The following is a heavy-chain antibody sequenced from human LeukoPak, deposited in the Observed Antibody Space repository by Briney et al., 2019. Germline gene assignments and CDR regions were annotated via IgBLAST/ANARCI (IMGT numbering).Heavy chain of an antibody. V-gene: IGHV3-15*01. J-gene: IGHJ4*02. CDR3: TTDVWFGPN. CDR1: GFSVSDNY. CDR2: IKSKTDGGTT. Sequence: GGSLRLSCATSGFSVSDNYMTWVRQAPGKGLEWVGRIKSKTDGGTTDYAAPVKGRFTISRDDSKNTLYLQMNSLKTEDTAVYYCTTDVWFGPNWGQGTLVTVSS. D-gene: IGHD3-10*01.